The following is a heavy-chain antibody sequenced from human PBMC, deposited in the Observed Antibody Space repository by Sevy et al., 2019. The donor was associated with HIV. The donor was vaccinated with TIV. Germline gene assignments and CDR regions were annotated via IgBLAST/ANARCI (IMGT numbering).Heavy chain of an antibody. CDR1: GFTFSSYW. Sequence: GGSLRLSCAASGFTFSSYWMHWVRQAPGKGLVWFSRINSDGSSTSYADSVKGRFTISRDNAKNTLYLQMNSLRAEDTAVYYCARESRRDCSGGSCYRIYYYYGMDVWGQGTTVTVSS. D-gene: IGHD2-15*01. V-gene: IGHV3-74*01. CDR2: INSDGSST. J-gene: IGHJ6*02. CDR3: ARESRRDCSGGSCYRIYYYYGMDV.